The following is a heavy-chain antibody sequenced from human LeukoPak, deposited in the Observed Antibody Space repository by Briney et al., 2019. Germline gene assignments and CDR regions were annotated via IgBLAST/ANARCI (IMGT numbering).Heavy chain of an antibody. CDR3: ARGRGAPYYFDY. Sequence: PGGSQRLSCAASGFTLSSYAMSWVRQAPGKGLEWVSAIRGSGGITYYVHSVKGRFTISRDSYKNTVYHRINCTRGEDTAVYYCARGRGAPYYFDYRGQGTLVTVSS. J-gene: IGHJ4*02. CDR1: GFTLSSYA. V-gene: IGHV3-23*01. D-gene: IGHD5-24*01. CDR2: IRGSGGIT.